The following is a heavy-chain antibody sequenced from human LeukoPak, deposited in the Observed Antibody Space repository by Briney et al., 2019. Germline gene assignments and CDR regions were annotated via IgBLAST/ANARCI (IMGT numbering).Heavy chain of an antibody. J-gene: IGHJ4*02. V-gene: IGHV3-23*01. CDR2: IGGSSGTT. CDR1: GFTFSSYA. D-gene: IGHD2-2*02. Sequence: GRSLRLSRAASGFTFSSYAMSWVRQAPGKGLEWVSVIGGSSGTTYYSNSVKGRFTISRDNSKNTLYLQMNSLRAEDTAVYYCARGTAASCYTGDDYWGQGALVTVSS. CDR3: ARGTAASCYTGDDY.